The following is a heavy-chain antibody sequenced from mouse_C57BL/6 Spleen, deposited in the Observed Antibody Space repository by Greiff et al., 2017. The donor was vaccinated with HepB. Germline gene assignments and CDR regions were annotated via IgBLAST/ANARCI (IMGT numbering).Heavy chain of an antibody. Sequence: QVQLKESGPELVKPGASVKISCKASGYAFSSSWMNWVKQRPGKGLEWIGRIYPGDGDTNYNGKFKGKATLTADKSSSKAYMQLSSLTSEDSAVYFCARWKDSNYEEDYWGQGTTLTVSS. D-gene: IGHD2-5*01. CDR1: GYAFSSSW. CDR3: ARWKDSNYEEDY. J-gene: IGHJ2*01. CDR2: IYPGDGDT. V-gene: IGHV1-82*01.